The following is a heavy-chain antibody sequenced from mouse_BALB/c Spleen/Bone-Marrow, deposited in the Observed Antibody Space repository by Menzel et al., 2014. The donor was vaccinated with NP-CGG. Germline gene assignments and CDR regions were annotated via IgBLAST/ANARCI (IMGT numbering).Heavy chain of an antibody. J-gene: IGHJ2*01. D-gene: IGHD1-2*01. CDR2: INPNNGGT. V-gene: IGHV1S81*02. CDR1: GYTFTSHY. CDR3: TRLSLLRGYFDY. Sequence: VQGVESGADLVKPGTSVKLSCKASGYTFTSHYIYWVKQRPGQGLKWVGEINPNNGGTNFNEKFKSKATLTVDKSSSTAYMQLSSLTSEDSAVYYCTRLSLLRGYFDYWGQGTTLTVSS.